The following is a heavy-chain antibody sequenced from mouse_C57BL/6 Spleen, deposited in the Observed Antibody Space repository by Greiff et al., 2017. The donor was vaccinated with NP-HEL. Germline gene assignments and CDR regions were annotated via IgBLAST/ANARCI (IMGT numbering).Heavy chain of an antibody. Sequence: EVKLVESGGGLVQPGGSLKLSCAASGFTFSDYYMYWVRQTPEKRLEWVAYISNGGGSTYYPDTVKGRFTISRDNAKNTLYLQMSRLKSEDTAMYYCARHPRRDYAMDYWGQGTSVTVSS. V-gene: IGHV5-12*01. CDR3: ARHPRRDYAMDY. CDR2: ISNGGGST. J-gene: IGHJ4*01. CDR1: GFTFSDYY.